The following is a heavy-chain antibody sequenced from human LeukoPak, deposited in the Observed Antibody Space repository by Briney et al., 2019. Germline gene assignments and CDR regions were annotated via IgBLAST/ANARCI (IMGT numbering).Heavy chain of an antibody. CDR3: AKSATGTTSNWFDP. J-gene: IGHJ5*02. CDR2: TSGSGGAT. V-gene: IGHV3-23*01. Sequence: GGSLRLSCAASGFTFSSYAMSWVRQAPGKGLEWVSATSGSGGATYYADSVKGRFTISRDNSKNTLYLQMNSLRAEDTAIYYCAKSATGTTSNWFDPWGQGTRVTVSS. D-gene: IGHD1-7*01. CDR1: GFTFSSYA.